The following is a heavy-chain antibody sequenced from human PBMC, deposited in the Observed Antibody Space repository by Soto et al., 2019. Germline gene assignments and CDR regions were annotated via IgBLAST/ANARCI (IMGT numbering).Heavy chain of an antibody. CDR1: GYSFTSYW. CDR3: ARTGYSGCDLAPRGYYGMDV. D-gene: IGHD5-12*01. V-gene: IGHV5-51*01. J-gene: IGHJ6*02. CDR2: IYPGDSDT. Sequence: LKISCKGSGYSFTSYWIGWVRQMPGKGLEWMGIIYPGDSDTRYSPSFQGQVTISADKSISTAYLQWSSLKASDTAMYYCARTGYSGCDLAPRGYYGMDVWGQGTTVTVSS.